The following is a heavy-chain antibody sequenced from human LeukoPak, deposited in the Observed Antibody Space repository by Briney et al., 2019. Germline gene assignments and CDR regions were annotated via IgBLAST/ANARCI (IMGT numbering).Heavy chain of an antibody. CDR3: ATSGGYVYYYYMDV. D-gene: IGHD3-22*01. Sequence: ASVKVSCRASGGTFSSYPISWVGQPPGKGLDGLGGIIPIFGTANYAQKFQGRVTITTDESTSTAYMELSSLRSGDTAVYYCATSGGYVYYYYMDVWGKGTTVTVSS. V-gene: IGHV1-69*05. CDR2: IIPIFGTA. CDR1: GGTFSSYP. J-gene: IGHJ6*03.